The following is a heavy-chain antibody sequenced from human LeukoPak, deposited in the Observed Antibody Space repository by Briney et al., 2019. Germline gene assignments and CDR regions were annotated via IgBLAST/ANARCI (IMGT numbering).Heavy chain of an antibody. J-gene: IGHJ2*01. V-gene: IGHV1-18*01. CDR3: ARDARATYCSGGSCYDFWYFDL. CDR2: ISAYNGNT. Sequence: ASVKVSCKASGCTFTSYGISWVRQAPGQGLEWMGWISAYNGNTNYAQKLQGRVTMTTDTSTSTAYMELRSLRSDDTAVYYCARDARATYCSGGSCYDFWYFDLWGRGTLVTVSS. D-gene: IGHD2-15*01. CDR1: GCTFTSYG.